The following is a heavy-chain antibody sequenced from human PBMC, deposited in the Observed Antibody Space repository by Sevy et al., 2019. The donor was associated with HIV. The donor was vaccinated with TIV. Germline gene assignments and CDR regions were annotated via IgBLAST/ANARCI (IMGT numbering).Heavy chain of an antibody. CDR2: ISAYNGNP. V-gene: IGHV1-18*01. Sequence: ASVKVSCKASGYTFTSYGISWVRQAPGQGLEWMGWISAYNGNPNYEQKLQGRVTMTTDTSTSTAYMELRSLRSDDTAVYYCAREAPSGLTGVIAFDIWGQGTMVTVSS. CDR3: AREAPSGLTGVIAFDI. CDR1: GYTFTSYG. D-gene: IGHD3-10*01. J-gene: IGHJ3*02.